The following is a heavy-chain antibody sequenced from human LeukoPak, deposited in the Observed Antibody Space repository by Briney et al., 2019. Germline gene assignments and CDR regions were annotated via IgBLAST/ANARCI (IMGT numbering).Heavy chain of an antibody. CDR3: ARDNGPGFDY. CDR2: IYSGGTT. V-gene: IGHV3-53*01. J-gene: IGHJ4*02. CDR1: GFTVSSNY. D-gene: IGHD1-14*01. Sequence: PGGSLRLSWAASGFTVSSNYRSGVRRAPGKGLGGFSVIYSGGTTYSADSVKGRFTISRDNSKNTLYLQMNSLRAEDTAVYYCARDNGPGFDYWGQGTLVTVSS.